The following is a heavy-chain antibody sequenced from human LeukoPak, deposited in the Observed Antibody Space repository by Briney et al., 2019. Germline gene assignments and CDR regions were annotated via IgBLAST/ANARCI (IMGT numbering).Heavy chain of an antibody. V-gene: IGHV3-7*03. CDR3: ARGGASSLPFDC. Sequence: GGSLRLSCAASGFTFSSYWMSWVRPTPRKGLEGVAHINPYGPELYYVDSVKGRFTISRGNAKNSLYLQLNSLRADDTAVYYCARGGASSLPFDCWGQGTLVTVSS. CDR2: INPYGPEL. J-gene: IGHJ4*02. D-gene: IGHD2-2*01. CDR1: GFTFSSYW.